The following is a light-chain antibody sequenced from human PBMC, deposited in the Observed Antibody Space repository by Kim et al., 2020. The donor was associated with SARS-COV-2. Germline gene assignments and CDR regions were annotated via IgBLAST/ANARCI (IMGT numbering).Light chain of an antibody. CDR1: QSVSRS. CDR2: DAS. Sequence: EIVLTQSPATLSLSPGERATLSCRASQSVSRSLAWYQQRPGQAPRLLIYDASNRATGIPARFSGSGSGTDFTLTISSLEPEDFAVYFCQKHSKWPPTFGQGTKVDIK. J-gene: IGKJ1*01. CDR3: QKHSKWPPT. V-gene: IGKV3-11*01.